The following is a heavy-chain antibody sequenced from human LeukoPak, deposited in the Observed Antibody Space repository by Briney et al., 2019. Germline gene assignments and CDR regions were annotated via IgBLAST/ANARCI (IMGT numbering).Heavy chain of an antibody. CDR2: INHSGST. J-gene: IGHJ3*02. CDR3: ARGSPLSSMIVVVDDAFDI. D-gene: IGHD3-22*01. Sequence: SETLSLTCAVYGGSFSGYYWNWIRQPPGKRLEWIGEINHSGSTNYNPSLKSRVTISVDTSKNQFSLKLNSVTAADTAVYYCARGSPLSSMIVVVDDAFDIWGQGTMVTVSS. V-gene: IGHV4-34*01. CDR1: GGSFSGYY.